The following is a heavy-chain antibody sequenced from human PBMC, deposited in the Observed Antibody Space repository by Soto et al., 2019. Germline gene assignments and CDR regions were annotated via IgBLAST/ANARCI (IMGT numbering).Heavy chain of an antibody. V-gene: IGHV3-30-3*01. Sequence: QVQLVESGGGVVQPGGSLRLSCAASGFSFSSYALHWVRQAPGKGLEWVAVISYDGTDKYHADSVKARFTISRDNSKKTMYLQMNSLRGEDTAVYYCARSGGDGAFDYWGQGTLVTVSS. CDR1: GFSFSSYA. D-gene: IGHD1-26*01. CDR3: ARSGGDGAFDY. J-gene: IGHJ4*02. CDR2: ISYDGTDK.